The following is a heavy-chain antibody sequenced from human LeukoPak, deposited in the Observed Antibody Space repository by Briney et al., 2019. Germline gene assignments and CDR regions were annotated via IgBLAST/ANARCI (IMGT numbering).Heavy chain of an antibody. D-gene: IGHD2-15*01. V-gene: IGHV1-18*01. CDR2: ISAYNGNT. J-gene: IGHJ5*02. Sequence: GASVKVSCKASGYTFTSYGISWVRQAPGQGLEWMGWISAYNGNTNYAQKLQGRVTMTTDTSTSTAYMELRSLRSDDTAVYYCARVAVVAATLRWFDPWGQGTLVTVSS. CDR3: ARVAVVAATLRWFDP. CDR1: GYTFTSYG.